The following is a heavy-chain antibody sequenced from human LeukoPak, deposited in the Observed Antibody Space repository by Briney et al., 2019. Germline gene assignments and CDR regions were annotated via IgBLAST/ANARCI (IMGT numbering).Heavy chain of an antibody. CDR3: ARQGYTVSYYFLDY. Sequence: SETLSLTCDVSGGSMRSYWWGWVRQPAGKGLEWIGRVYRTGSTRFNPSLKSRLTMSMDTSTNQFSMKLTSVTAADTAVYFCARQGYTVSYYFLDYWSQGTLVTVSS. D-gene: IGHD1-26*01. J-gene: IGHJ4*02. CDR1: GGSMRSYW. CDR2: VYRTGST. V-gene: IGHV4-4*07.